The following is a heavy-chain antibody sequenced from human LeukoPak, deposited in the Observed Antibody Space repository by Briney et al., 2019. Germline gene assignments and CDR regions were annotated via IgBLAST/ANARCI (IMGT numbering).Heavy chain of an antibody. Sequence: SETLSLTCTVSGGSISSGGYYWSWIRQHPGKGLEWIGYIYYSGSTYYNPSLKSRVTISVDTSKNQFSLKLSSVTAADTAVYYCARRGVVAATSYFQHWGQGTLVTVSS. CDR3: ARRGVVAATSYFQH. J-gene: IGHJ1*01. CDR1: GGSISSGGYY. V-gene: IGHV4-31*03. CDR2: IYYSGST. D-gene: IGHD2-15*01.